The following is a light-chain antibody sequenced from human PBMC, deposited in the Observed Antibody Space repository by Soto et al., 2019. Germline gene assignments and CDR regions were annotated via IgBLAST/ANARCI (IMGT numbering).Light chain of an antibody. CDR1: QGISNY. V-gene: IGKV1-27*01. J-gene: IGKJ1*01. Sequence: DIQMTQSPSSLSASVGDRVTITCRASQGISNYLAWYQQKPWKVPKLLIYAASTLQSGVPSWFSGSGSGKDIPITISSLQPEDVATYYCQKYNRAPSWAFGQGTKVEIK. CDR2: AAS. CDR3: QKYNRAPSWA.